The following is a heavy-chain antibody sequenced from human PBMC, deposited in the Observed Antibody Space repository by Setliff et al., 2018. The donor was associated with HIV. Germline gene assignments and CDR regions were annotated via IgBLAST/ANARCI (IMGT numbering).Heavy chain of an antibody. CDR1: GFTFSNYA. D-gene: IGHD2-15*01. CDR3: AKARRGPLLPLDAFDI. V-gene: IGHV3-23*01. Sequence: GGSLRLSCAASGFTFSNYAMSWVRQAPGEGLEWVSAILSTGERTFYADSVKGRFTISRDNSKNTVYLQMNSLRAEDTAEYYCAKARRGPLLPLDAFDIWGLGTMVTVSS. CDR2: ILSTGERT. J-gene: IGHJ3*02.